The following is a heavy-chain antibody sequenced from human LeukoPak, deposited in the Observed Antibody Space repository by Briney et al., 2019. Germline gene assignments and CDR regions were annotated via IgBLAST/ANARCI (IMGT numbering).Heavy chain of an antibody. CDR3: AKDLTDSLYYYGMDV. CDR2: ISWNSNRK. J-gene: IGHJ6*02. D-gene: IGHD2-15*01. Sequence: PGGSLRLSCAASGFTLDDYAIHWVRHAPGKGLEWVSGISWNSNRKVYADSVKGRFTISRDNAKNSLYLQMNSLTAEDTALYYCAKDLTDSLYYYGMDVWGQGTTVTVSS. CDR1: GFTLDDYA. V-gene: IGHV3-9*01.